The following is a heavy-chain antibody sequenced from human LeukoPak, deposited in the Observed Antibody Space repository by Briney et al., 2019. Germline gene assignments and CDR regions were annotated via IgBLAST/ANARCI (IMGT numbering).Heavy chain of an antibody. Sequence: PGGSLRLSCAASGFTFSSYSMNCVPEAPRKGLEWVSSISSSSSYIYYADSVKGRFTISRDNAKNSLYLQMNSLRAEDTAVYYCARSDYDYVWGSYVDYWGQGTLVTVSS. V-gene: IGHV3-21*01. CDR3: ARSDYDYVWGSYVDY. CDR1: GFTFSSYS. CDR2: ISSSSSYI. D-gene: IGHD3-16*01. J-gene: IGHJ4*02.